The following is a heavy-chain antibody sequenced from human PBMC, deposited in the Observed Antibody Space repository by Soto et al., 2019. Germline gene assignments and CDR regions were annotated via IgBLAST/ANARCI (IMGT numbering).Heavy chain of an antibody. CDR3: ARDPGSWYFDS. V-gene: IGHV4-59*01. J-gene: IGHJ4*02. CDR2: VYYSGST. Sequence: LEILSLTCTVSGGSISSYYWSWIRQPPGKGLELIGYVYYSGSTNYNPSLRSRVNISVDTSKNQLSLKMSSVTAADTAVYYCARDPGSWYFDSWGQGILVTVSS. D-gene: IGHD3-10*01. CDR1: GGSISSYY.